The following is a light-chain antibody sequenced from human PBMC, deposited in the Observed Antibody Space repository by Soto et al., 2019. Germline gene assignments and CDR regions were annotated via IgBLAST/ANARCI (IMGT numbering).Light chain of an antibody. V-gene: IGKV1-9*01. CDR3: QYYNSYPHT. J-gene: IGKJ2*01. CDR1: QDISTY. CDR2: AAS. Sequence: DIPLTQSPCFLCASVGDRVTIPCRASQDISTYLAWYQQTPRRALKGLVSAASTLQSRVPSRFSGSGSGTKFSLTLCSLQPEDFAKYYSQYYNSYPHTFGEGTKLEI.